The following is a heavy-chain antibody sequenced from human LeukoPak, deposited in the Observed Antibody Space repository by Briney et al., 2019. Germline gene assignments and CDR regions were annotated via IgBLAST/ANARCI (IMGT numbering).Heavy chain of an antibody. V-gene: IGHV3-9*03. J-gene: IGHJ5*02. CDR2: INWNSGSI. CDR1: GFIFDDYA. Sequence: PGGSLRLSCAASGFIFDDYAMHWVRHAPGKGLEWVSGINWNSGSIRYADSVKGRFTISRDNAKNSLYLQMNSLRAEDMALYYCAKGDSSGYYYNWFDPWGQGTLVTVSS. D-gene: IGHD3-22*01. CDR3: AKGDSSGYYYNWFDP.